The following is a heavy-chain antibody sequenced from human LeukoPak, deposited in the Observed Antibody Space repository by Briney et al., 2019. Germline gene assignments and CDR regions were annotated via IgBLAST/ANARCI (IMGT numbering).Heavy chain of an antibody. V-gene: IGHV4-34*01. CDR3: AATYYDILTGYYPYYFDY. J-gene: IGHJ4*02. D-gene: IGHD3-9*01. CDR1: GGSFSGYY. Sequence: PSETLSLTCAVYGGSFSGYYWSWIRQPPGKGLEGIGEINHSGSTNYNPSLKSRVTISVDTSKNQFSLKLSSVTAADTAVYYCAATYYDILTGYYPYYFDYWGQGTLVTVSS. CDR2: INHSGST.